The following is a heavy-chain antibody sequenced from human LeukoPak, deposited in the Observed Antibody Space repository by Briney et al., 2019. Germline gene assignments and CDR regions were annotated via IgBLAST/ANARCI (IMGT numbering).Heavy chain of an antibody. D-gene: IGHD5-18*01. CDR3: ARDLGGYSYGSHFDY. J-gene: IGHJ4*02. CDR1: GFTFSSYY. V-gene: IGHV3-21*01. Sequence: SGGSLRLSCAGSGFTFSSYYMNWVRQAPGKGLEWVSSITTSSSYIYYSDSVKGRFTIARDNAKNSLYLQMNSLRAEDTAVYYCARDLGGYSYGSHFDYWGQGTLVTVSS. CDR2: ITTSSSYI.